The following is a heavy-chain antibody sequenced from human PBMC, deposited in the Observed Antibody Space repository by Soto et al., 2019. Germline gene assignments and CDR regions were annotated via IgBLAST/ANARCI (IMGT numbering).Heavy chain of an antibody. Sequence: ASVKVSCKASGGTFSSYTISWVRQAPGQGLEWMGRIIPILGIANYAQKFQGRVTITADKSTSTAYMELSSLRSEDTAVYYCARPLGVSYYYYGMDVWGKGTTVTVPS. J-gene: IGHJ6*04. D-gene: IGHD3-22*01. CDR1: GGTFSSYT. CDR3: ARPLGVSYYYYGMDV. V-gene: IGHV1-69*02. CDR2: IIPILGIA.